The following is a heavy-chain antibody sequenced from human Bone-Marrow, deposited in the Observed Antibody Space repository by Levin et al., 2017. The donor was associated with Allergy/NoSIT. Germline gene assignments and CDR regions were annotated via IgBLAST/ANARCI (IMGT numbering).Heavy chain of an antibody. V-gene: IGHV3-48*02. CDR3: ARDGVYCSGGSFYPELDP. D-gene: IGHD2-15*01. CDR2: ISSSSSTI. Sequence: GGSLRLSCAASGFTFSSYSMNWVRQAPGKGLEWVSYISSSSSTIYYADSVKGRFTISRDNAKNSLYLQMNSLRDEDTAVYYCARDGVYCSGGSFYPELDPWGQGTVVTVSS. J-gene: IGHJ5*02. CDR1: GFTFSSYS.